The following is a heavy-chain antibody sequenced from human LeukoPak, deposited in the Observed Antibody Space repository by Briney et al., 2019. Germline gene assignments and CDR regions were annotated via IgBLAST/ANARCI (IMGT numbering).Heavy chain of an antibody. V-gene: IGHV3-30*04. CDR2: ISYDGSNK. CDR3: AREWIAAAGTFDY. CDR1: GFTFSSYA. D-gene: IGHD6-13*01. Sequence: GGSLRLSCAASGFTFSSYAMRWVRQAPGKGLEWVAVISYDGSNKYYADSVKGRFTISRDNSKNTLYLQMNSLRAEDTAVYYCAREWIAAAGTFDYWGQGTLVTVSS. J-gene: IGHJ4*02.